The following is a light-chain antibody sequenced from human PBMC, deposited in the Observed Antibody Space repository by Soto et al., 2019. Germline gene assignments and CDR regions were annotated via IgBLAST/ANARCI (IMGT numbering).Light chain of an antibody. J-gene: IGKJ1*01. CDR3: QQYGSSGT. CDR2: GAS. CDR1: QSVSSN. V-gene: IGKV3D-15*01. Sequence: EIVMTQSPATLSVSPGERATLSCRASQSVSSNLAWYQQKPGQAPRLLIYGASTRASDTPARFSGSGSGTDFTLTISRLEPEDFAVYYCQQYGSSGTFGQGTKVDIK.